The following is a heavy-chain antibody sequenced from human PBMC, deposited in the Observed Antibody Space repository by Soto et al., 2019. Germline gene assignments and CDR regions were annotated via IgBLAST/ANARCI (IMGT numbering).Heavy chain of an antibody. J-gene: IGHJ4*02. CDR2: IHFSGST. Sequence: QLQLQESGPGLVKPSETLSLSCTVSGGSIGTSSNYWGWIRQPPGKGLEWIGSIHFSGSTYYNPSPKSRVTMSVATSKNQFSLQHSSVTAADTAVYSCAGHGDYVAYWGQGTLVTVSS. V-gene: IGHV4-39*01. D-gene: IGHD4-17*01. CDR3: AGHGDYVAY. CDR1: GGSIGTSSNY.